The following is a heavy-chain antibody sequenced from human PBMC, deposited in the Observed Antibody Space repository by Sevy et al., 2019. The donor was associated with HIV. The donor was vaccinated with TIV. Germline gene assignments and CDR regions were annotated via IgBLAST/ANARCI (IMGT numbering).Heavy chain of an antibody. CDR2: INYSGIT. J-gene: IGHJ4*02. V-gene: IGHV4-39*01. Sequence: SETLSLTCTVSGASISSSGYYWGWIRKPPGKGLEWIASINYSGITFYNPSLKSRVTISAATSKNHFSLRLSSVTAADSSIYFCVGPTLTYTTGWNYLDYWGQRTVVTLSS. D-gene: IGHD6-25*01. CDR1: GASISSSGYY. CDR3: VGPTLTYTTGWNYLDY.